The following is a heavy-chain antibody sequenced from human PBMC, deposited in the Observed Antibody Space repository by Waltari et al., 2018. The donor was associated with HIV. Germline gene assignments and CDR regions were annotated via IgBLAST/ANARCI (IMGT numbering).Heavy chain of an antibody. Sequence: QVQLVQSGAEVKKPGSSVKVSCKASGGTFSSYTISWVRQAPGQGLEWMGGIMPFISTPYYAPKFQPRVTITADESSGTAYMEMSGLTSEDTAVYFCARGTGYQHYQGMDVWGQGTTVIVSS. CDR1: GGTFSSYT. D-gene: IGHD2-8*02. CDR3: ARGTGYQHYQGMDV. V-gene: IGHV1-69*01. CDR2: IMPFISTP. J-gene: IGHJ6*02.